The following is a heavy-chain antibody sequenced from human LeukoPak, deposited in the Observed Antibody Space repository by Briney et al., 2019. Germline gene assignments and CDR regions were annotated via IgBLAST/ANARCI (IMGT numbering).Heavy chain of an antibody. D-gene: IGHD5-18*01. CDR3: ARDRSYGYDY. CDR1: GGSITSNDYY. CDR2: IYYSGST. Sequence: SETLSLTCTVSGGSITSNDYYWGWIRQPPGKGLEWIGTIYYSGSTYYIPSLKSRLTISLDTSKNQFSLKLSSVTAADTAVYYCARDRSYGYDYWGQGTLVTVSS. V-gene: IGHV4-39*02. J-gene: IGHJ4*02.